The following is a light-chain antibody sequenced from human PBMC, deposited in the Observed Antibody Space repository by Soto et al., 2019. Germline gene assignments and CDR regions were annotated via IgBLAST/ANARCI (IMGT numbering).Light chain of an antibody. Sequence: QSVLTQPPSVSGAPGQRVTISCTGSNSNIGAGYDVHWYQQLPGTAPKLLIYANTNRPSGVPDRISGSKSGTSASLAITGLQAVDEADYYCQSYVNSRSVRVFGTGTKVTVL. CDR2: ANT. V-gene: IGLV1-40*01. CDR3: QSYVNSRSVRV. CDR1: NSNIGAGYD. J-gene: IGLJ1*01.